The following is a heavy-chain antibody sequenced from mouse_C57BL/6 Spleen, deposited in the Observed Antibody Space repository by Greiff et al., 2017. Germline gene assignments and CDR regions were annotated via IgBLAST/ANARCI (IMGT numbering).Heavy chain of an antibody. CDR1: GFTFSDYG. Sequence: EVQLVEPGGGLVKPGGSLKLSCAASGFTFSDYGMHWVRQAPEKGLEWVAYISGGSSTTYYADTVKGRFTISRDNAKNTQFLQMTSLRSEDTAMYYCAVDYSFAYWGQGTLVTVSA. CDR2: ISGGSSTT. J-gene: IGHJ3*01. CDR3: AVDYSFAY. V-gene: IGHV5-17*01. D-gene: IGHD2-4*01.